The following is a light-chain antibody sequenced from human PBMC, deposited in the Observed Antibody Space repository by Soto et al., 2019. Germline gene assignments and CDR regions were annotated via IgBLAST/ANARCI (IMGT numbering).Light chain of an antibody. CDR2: KAS. V-gene: IGKV1-5*03. CDR3: QQYNSYSPT. J-gene: IGKJ1*01. CDR1: QSISSW. Sequence: DIQMTQSPSTLSASVGDRFTITCLAIQSISSWLAWYQQKPGKAPKLLIYKASSLESGVPSRSRGSGSGTEFTLTISSLQPDDFETYYCQQYNSYSPTFGQGTKVDIK.